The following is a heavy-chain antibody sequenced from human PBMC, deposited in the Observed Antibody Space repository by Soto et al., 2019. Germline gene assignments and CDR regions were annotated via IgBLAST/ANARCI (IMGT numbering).Heavy chain of an antibody. CDR2: ISGNGGST. V-gene: IGHV3-23*01. CDR3: GPQILWFGELPSFVY. Sequence: EVRLLESGGGLAQAGGSLRLSCAASGFTFSNQAMSWVRQAPGKGVEWVSTISGNGGSTYYAASVKGRFTISRDNSNNTLYLQMSSLRAEDTAVYFCGPQILWFGELPSFVYWGQGSLVTVSS. D-gene: IGHD3-10*01. CDR1: GFTFSNQA. J-gene: IGHJ4*02.